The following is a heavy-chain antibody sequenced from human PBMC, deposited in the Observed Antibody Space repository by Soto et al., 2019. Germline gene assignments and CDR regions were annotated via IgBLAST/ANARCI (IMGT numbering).Heavy chain of an antibody. CDR2: ISSSSSYI. CDR1: GFTFSSYS. J-gene: IGHJ6*02. V-gene: IGHV3-21*01. D-gene: IGHD6-6*01. CDR3: ARDIYSSSSNYYYGMDV. Sequence: GGSLRLSCAASGFTFSSYSMNWVRQAPGKGLEWVSSISSSSSYIYYADSVKGRFTISRDNAKNSLYLQMNSLRAEDTAVYYCARDIYSSSSNYYYGMDVWGQGTTVTVSS.